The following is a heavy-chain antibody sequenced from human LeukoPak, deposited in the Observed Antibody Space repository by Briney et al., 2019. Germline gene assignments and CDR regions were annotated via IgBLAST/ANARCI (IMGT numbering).Heavy chain of an antibody. CDR3: ARLPSWELPHIDY. V-gene: IGHV4-39*01. Sequence: PSETLSLTCTVSGGSISSSSYYWGWIRQPPGKGLEWIGSIYYSGSTYYNPSLKSRVTISVDTSKNQFSLKLSSVTAADTAVYYCARLPSWELPHIDYWGQGTLVTVSS. CDR2: IYYSGST. CDR1: GGSISSSSYY. D-gene: IGHD1-26*01. J-gene: IGHJ4*02.